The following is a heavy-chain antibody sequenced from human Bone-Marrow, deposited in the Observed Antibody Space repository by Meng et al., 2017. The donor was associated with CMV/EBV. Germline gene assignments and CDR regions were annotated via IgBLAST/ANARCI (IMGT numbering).Heavy chain of an antibody. CDR2: ISSSSSYI. CDR1: GFTFGDYA. V-gene: IGHV3-21*01. Sequence: GESLKISCTASGFTFGDYAMSWVRQALGKGLEWVSSISSSSSYIYYADSVKGRFTISRDNAKNSLYLQMNSLRAEDTAVYYCARARSYGMDVWGQGTTVTVSS. CDR3: ARARSYGMDV. J-gene: IGHJ6*02.